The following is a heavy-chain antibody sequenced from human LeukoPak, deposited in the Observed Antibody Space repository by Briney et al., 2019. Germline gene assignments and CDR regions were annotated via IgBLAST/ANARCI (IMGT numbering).Heavy chain of an antibody. D-gene: IGHD5-24*01. J-gene: IGHJ5*02. CDR1: GGSISSYY. Sequence: PSETLSLTCTVSGGSISSYYWSWIRQPPGKGLEWIGYIYYSGSTNYNPSLKSQVTISVDTSKNQFSLKLSSVTAADTAVYYCARHLETWFDPWGQGTLVTVSS. V-gene: IGHV4-59*08. CDR3: ARHLETWFDP. CDR2: IYYSGST.